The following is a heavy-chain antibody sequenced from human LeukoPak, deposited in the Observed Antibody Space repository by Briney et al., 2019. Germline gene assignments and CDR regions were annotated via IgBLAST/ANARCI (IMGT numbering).Heavy chain of an antibody. Sequence: SETLSLTCSVSGGSISSSSYYWGWIRQPPGKGLEWVGIIYYSGSTEYSPSLKSRVTISVDMSKSLLSLKLRSLTAADTAVYYCARGRWKNYNWFDPWGQGILVTVSS. J-gene: IGHJ5*02. CDR1: GGSISSSSYY. V-gene: IGHV4-39*07. D-gene: IGHD1/OR15-1a*01. CDR2: IYYSGST. CDR3: ARGRWKNYNWFDP.